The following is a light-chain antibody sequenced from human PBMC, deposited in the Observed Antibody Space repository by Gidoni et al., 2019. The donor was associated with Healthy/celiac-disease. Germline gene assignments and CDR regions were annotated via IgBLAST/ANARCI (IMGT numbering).Light chain of an antibody. J-gene: IGKJ5*01. Sequence: ELVITHSPATLSVSPGERATLSCRASQSVSSNLAWYQQKPGQAHMLLIYGASTRATGIPARFSGSGSGKEFTLTISSLQSEDFAFYYCQQYNNWPPITFGQXTRLEIK. CDR1: QSVSSN. V-gene: IGKV3-15*01. CDR3: QQYNNWPPIT. CDR2: GAS.